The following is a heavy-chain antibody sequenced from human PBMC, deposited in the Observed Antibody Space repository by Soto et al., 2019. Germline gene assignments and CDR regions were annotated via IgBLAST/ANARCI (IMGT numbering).Heavy chain of an antibody. D-gene: IGHD1-1*01. CDR3: ARGRYGDY. CDR1: GYAFTTYG. CDR2: ISAHNGNT. J-gene: IGHJ4*02. Sequence: QVHLEQSGAEVKKPGASVKVSSKGSGYAFTTYGITWVRQAPGQGLEWMGWISAHNGNTNYAEKLQGRVTVTRDTSTSTAYMELRCLRSDDTAVYYCARGRYGDYWGQGALVTVSS. V-gene: IGHV1-18*01.